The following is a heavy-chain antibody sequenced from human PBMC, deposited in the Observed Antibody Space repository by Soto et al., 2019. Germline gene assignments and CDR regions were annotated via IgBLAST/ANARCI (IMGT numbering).Heavy chain of an antibody. Sequence: QVQLVQSGAEVKKPGSSVKVSCKASGGTFSSYAISWVRQAPGQGLEWMGGIIPIFGTANYAQKFQGRVTITADKSTSTADMELSSLRSEDTAVYYCARTNRFVATSGVHWFDPWGQGTLVTVSS. V-gene: IGHV1-69*06. CDR2: IIPIFGTA. CDR3: ARTNRFVATSGVHWFDP. J-gene: IGHJ5*02. CDR1: GGTFSSYA. D-gene: IGHD5-12*01.